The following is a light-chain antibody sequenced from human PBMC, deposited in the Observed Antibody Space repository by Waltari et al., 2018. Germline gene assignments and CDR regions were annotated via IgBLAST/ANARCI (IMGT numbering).Light chain of an antibody. CDR2: EGN. CDR1: SSDVGNFLL. V-gene: IGLV2-23*01. CDR3: CSYVGGTSWV. J-gene: IGLJ3*02. Sequence: QSALTQPASVSGSPGQSISISCTGSSSDVGNFLLLSWYQQHPGKAPKVIIYEGNKRSSGLSDRFSGSKSGNTASLTISGLQPDDEADYYCCSYVGGTSWVFGGGTKLTVL.